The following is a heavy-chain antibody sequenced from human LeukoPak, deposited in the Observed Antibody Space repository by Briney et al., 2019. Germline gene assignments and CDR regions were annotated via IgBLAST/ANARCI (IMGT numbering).Heavy chain of an antibody. CDR1: GFTFSSYG. D-gene: IGHD4-17*01. CDR2: ISYDGSNK. J-gene: IGHJ6*02. V-gene: IGHV3-30*18. Sequence: PGRSLRLSCAASGFTFSSYGMHWVRQAPGKGLEWVAVISYDGSNKYYADSVKGRFTISRDNSKNTLYLQMNSLRAEDTAVYYCAKVLLSYGDFCKGRPYYYYGMDVWGQGTTVTVSS. CDR3: AKVLLSYGDFCKGRPYYYYGMDV.